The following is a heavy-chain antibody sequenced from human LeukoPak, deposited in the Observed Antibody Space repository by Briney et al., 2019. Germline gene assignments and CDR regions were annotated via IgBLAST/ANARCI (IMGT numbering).Heavy chain of an antibody. J-gene: IGHJ4*01. CDR1: GFTVSSNY. V-gene: IGHV3-66*01. Sequence: GGSLMRFCAASGFTVSSNYMSWVRQAPGKGLEWVSVIYSGGGTYYADSVKGRFSISRDNSKNTLYLQMNSLRAEDTALYYCARGHGDFGFSGHGTLVTVSS. CDR2: IYSGGGT. CDR3: ARGHGDFGF. D-gene: IGHD3-10*01.